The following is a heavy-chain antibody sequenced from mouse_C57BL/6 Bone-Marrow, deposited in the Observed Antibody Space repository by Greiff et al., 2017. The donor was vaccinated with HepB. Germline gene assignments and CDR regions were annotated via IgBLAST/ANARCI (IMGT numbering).Heavy chain of an antibody. V-gene: IGHV1-64*01. D-gene: IGHD4-1*01. Sequence: QVQLKQPGAELVKPGASVKLSCKASGYTFTSYWMHWVKQRPGQGLEWIGMIHPNSGSTNYNEKFKSKATLTVDKSSSTAYMQLSSLTSEDSAVYYCAKGGANWEDYWGQGTTLTVSS. CDR1: GYTFTSYW. J-gene: IGHJ2*01. CDR3: AKGGANWEDY. CDR2: IHPNSGST.